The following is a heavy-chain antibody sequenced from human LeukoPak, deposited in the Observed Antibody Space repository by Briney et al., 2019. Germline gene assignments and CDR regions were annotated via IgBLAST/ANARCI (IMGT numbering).Heavy chain of an antibody. Sequence: PGGSLRLSCVASRFTFSLYFMICVRQAPGKGLEWVSSISSSSSYIYYADSVKGRFTISRDNAKNSLYLQMNSLRAEDTAVYYCARDGMTAGIVFDYWGQGTLVTVSS. CDR2: ISSSSSYI. CDR3: ARDGMTAGIVFDY. J-gene: IGHJ4*02. V-gene: IGHV3-21*01. CDR1: RFTFSLYF. D-gene: IGHD6-13*01.